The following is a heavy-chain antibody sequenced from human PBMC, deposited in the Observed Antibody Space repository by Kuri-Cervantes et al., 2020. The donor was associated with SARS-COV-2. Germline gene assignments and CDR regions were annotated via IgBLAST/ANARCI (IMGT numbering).Heavy chain of an antibody. V-gene: IGHV3-23*01. J-gene: IGHJ6*02. D-gene: IGHD2-2*01. Sequence: GGSLRLSCTVSGGSISSSSYYWGWIRQPPGKGLEWVSAISGSGGSTYYADSVKGRFTISRDNAKNSLYLQMNSLRAEDTAVYYCARDLADIVVVPAATTSYYYYYGTDVWGRGTMVTVSS. CDR3: ARDLADIVVVPAATTSYYYYYGTDV. CDR2: ISGSGGST. CDR1: GGSISSSSYY.